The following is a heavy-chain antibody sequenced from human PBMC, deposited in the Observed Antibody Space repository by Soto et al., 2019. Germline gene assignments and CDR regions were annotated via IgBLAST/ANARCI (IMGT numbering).Heavy chain of an antibody. CDR1: GFIFRNYG. D-gene: IGHD3-10*01. J-gene: IGHJ4*02. CDR2: ISYEGKTQ. Sequence: GGSLRLSCATSGFIFRNYGMHWVRQAPGKGLEWVAVISYEGKTQYYADSVKGRFTISRDNSKNTLFLQINSLRDGDTAVYYCARGFSAGKGSPPDFWGQGTLVTVSS. CDR3: ARGFSAGKGSPPDF. V-gene: IGHV3-30*03.